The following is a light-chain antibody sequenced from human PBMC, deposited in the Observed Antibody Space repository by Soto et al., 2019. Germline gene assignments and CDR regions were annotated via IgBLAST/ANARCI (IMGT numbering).Light chain of an antibody. V-gene: IGKV3-20*01. CDR2: GAS. J-gene: IGKJ4*01. CDR3: QQYGSSPPLT. Sequence: EIVLTQSPGTLSLSPGGRATLSCRASRSVSSNFLAWYQQKPGQAPRLLIYGASGRATGIPDRFSGSGSGTDFTLTISRLEPEDFAVYYCQQYGSSPPLTFGGGTRVEMK. CDR1: RSVSSNF.